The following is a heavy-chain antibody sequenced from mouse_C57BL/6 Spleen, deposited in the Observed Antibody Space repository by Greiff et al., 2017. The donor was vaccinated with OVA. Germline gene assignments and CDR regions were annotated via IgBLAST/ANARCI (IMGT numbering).Heavy chain of an antibody. Sequence: EVQGVESGGGLVKPGGSLKLSCAASGFTFSDYGMHWVRQAPEKGLEWVAYLSSGSSTIYYADTVKGRFTISRDNAKNTLFLQMTSLRSEDTAMYYCARRGKSIYYDYEDAMDYWGQGTSVTVSS. CDR3: ARRGKSIYYDYEDAMDY. V-gene: IGHV5-17*01. D-gene: IGHD2-4*01. J-gene: IGHJ4*01. CDR2: LSSGSSTI. CDR1: GFTFSDYG.